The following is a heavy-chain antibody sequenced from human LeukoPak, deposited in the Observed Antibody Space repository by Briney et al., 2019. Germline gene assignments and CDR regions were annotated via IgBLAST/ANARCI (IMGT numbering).Heavy chain of an antibody. Sequence: PSETLSLTCTVSSFSISSGHYYWSWIRQPPGEGLEWIGYIDYGGSTYYNPSLQSRVTISIDGSKNQFSLKLSSMTAADTAVYYCARVPSRYSSGWTFDYWGQGTLVTVSS. CDR1: SFSISSGHYY. V-gene: IGHV4-30-4*01. CDR3: ARVPSRYSSGWTFDY. J-gene: IGHJ4*02. CDR2: IDYGGST. D-gene: IGHD6-19*01.